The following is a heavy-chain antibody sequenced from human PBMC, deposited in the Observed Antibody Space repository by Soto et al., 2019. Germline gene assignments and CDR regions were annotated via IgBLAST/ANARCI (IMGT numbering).Heavy chain of an antibody. CDR2: IWYDGSNE. D-gene: IGHD5-18*01. CDR1: GFTFSTYD. CDR3: AREGDTAMTKKSGMDV. J-gene: IGHJ6*02. V-gene: IGHV3-33*01. Sequence: GGSLRLSCAASGFTFSTYDMHWVRQAPGKGLEWVAVIWYDGSNEYYADSVKGRFTIARDNSRNTLFLQMYSLRAEDTAVYYCAREGDTAMTKKSGMDVWGQGTTVTVSS.